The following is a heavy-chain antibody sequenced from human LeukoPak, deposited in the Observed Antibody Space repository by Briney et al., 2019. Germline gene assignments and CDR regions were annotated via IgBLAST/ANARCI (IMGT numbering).Heavy chain of an antibody. Sequence: GRSLRLSCAASGFTFSSYSMHWVRQPPGKGLEWVADISYDGINKYYADSVKGRFTISRDNSKNTLYLQMNSLRAEATAVYYCAKCPNYYYYGMDVWGQGTTVTVSS. CDR1: GFTFSSYS. D-gene: IGHD2-2*01. CDR2: ISYDGINK. V-gene: IGHV3-30*04. CDR3: AKCPNYYYYGMDV. J-gene: IGHJ6*02.